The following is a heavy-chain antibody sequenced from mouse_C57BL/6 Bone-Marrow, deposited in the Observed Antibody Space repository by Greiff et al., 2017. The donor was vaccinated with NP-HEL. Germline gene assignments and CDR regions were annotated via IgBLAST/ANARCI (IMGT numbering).Heavy chain of an antibody. D-gene: IGHD2-4*01. CDR1: GYTFTDYY. V-gene: IGHV1-26*01. CDR2: INPNNGGT. Sequence: EVQLQQSGPELVKPGASVKISCKASGYTFTDYYMNWVKQSHGKSLEWIGDINPNNGGTSYNQKFKGKATLTVDKSSSTAYMELRSLTSEDSAVYYCARDLGLRRTSNWYFDVWGTGTTVTVSS. CDR3: ARDLGLRRTSNWYFDV. J-gene: IGHJ1*03.